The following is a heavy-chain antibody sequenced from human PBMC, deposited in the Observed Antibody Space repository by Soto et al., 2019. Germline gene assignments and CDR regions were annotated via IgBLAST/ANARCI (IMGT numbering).Heavy chain of an antibody. CDR2: IDPSDSYT. V-gene: IGHV5-10-1*01. J-gene: IGHJ4*02. Sequence: PGESLKISCKGSGYSFTSYWIGWVRQMPGKGLEWMGRIDPSDSYTNYSPSFQGHVTISADKSITTAYLQWSSLKASDTAMYYCARQGPDGGATDYWGQGTLVTVSS. D-gene: IGHD1-26*01. CDR1: GYSFTSYW. CDR3: ARQGPDGGATDY.